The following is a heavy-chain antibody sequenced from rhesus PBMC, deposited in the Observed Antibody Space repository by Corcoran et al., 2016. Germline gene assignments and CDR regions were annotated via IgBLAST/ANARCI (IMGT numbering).Heavy chain of an antibody. V-gene: IGHV4-169*01. D-gene: IGHD2-21*01. J-gene: IGHJ2*01. CDR1: GGSISCSY. CDR2: IYGSGSST. Sequence: QVQLQESGPGLVKPSETLSVTCAVSGGSISCSYLSWLLQAPGQGLGGIGYIYGSGSSTNYNPSLKSRVTLSVDTSKNQFSLKLSSVTAADTAVYYCARLEDSWLHRYWYFDLWGPGTPITISS. CDR3: ARLEDSWLHRYWYFDL.